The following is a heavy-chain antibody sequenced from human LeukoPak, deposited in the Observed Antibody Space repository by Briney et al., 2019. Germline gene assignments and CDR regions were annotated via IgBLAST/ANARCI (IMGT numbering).Heavy chain of an antibody. D-gene: IGHD6-19*01. CDR3: ARDLREQWLVPFDY. CDR2: ISSSSSTI. V-gene: IGHV3-48*01. J-gene: IGHJ4*02. Sequence: PGGALRLSCVASGFTFSSYSINWVRQAPGKGLEWVSYISSSSSTIYYADSVKGRFTISRDNAKNSLYLQMNSLRAEDTAVYYCARDLREQWLVPFDYWGQGTLVTVSS. CDR1: GFTFSSYS.